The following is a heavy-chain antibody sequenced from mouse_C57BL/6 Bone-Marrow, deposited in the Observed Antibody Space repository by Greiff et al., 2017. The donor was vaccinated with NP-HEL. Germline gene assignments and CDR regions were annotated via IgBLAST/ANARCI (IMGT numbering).Heavy chain of an antibody. CDR3: ARQKSFDY. Sequence: DVQLVESGGDLVKPGGSLKLSCAASGFTFSSYGMSWVRQTPDKRLEWVATISSGGSYTYYPDSVKGRFTISRDNAKNTLYLQMSSLKSEDTAMYYCARQKSFDYWGQGTTLTVSS. CDR2: ISSGGSYT. CDR1: GFTFSSYG. J-gene: IGHJ2*01. V-gene: IGHV5-6*01.